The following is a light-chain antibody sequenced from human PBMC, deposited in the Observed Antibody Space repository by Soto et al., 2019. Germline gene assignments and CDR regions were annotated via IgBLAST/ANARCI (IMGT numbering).Light chain of an antibody. V-gene: IGLV2-8*01. CDR1: SSDVGGYNY. Sequence: QPALTQPPSASGSPGQSVTISCTGTSSDVGGYNYVSWYQQRPDKAPKLIIYEVTKRPSGVPDRVFGSKSGNTASLTVSGLQADDEGDYYCCSFAGTNSFVFGSGTKLTVL. J-gene: IGLJ1*01. CDR3: CSFAGTNSFV. CDR2: EVT.